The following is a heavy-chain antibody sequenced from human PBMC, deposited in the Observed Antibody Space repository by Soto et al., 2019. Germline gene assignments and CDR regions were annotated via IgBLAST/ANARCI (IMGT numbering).Heavy chain of an antibody. Sequence: QVRLVESGGGVVQPGRSLRLSCTASGFSFSSYAMYWFRQPPGKGLEWVAVISHDGINKHYAHSAKGRVTVSRDNSHHSLDLQLNSLRGEDTALYYCARDMYSSDYFVRWFEPWGQGTLVTVSS. CDR1: GFSFSSYA. CDR2: ISHDGINK. V-gene: IGHV3-30-3*01. D-gene: IGHD6-19*01. CDR3: ARDMYSSDYFVRWFEP. J-gene: IGHJ5*02.